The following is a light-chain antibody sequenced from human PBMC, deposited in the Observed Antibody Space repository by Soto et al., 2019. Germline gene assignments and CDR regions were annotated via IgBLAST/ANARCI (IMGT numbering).Light chain of an antibody. V-gene: IGKV1-5*03. CDR1: QSISPW. CDR3: QHHRGYST. CDR2: KAS. J-gene: IGKJ1*01. Sequence: DIQMTQSPSTLSASVGDRVTITCRASQSISPWLAWYQQKPGTAPKLLIYKASSLESGVPSRFSGSASGTEFTLTISSLQPDDFATYYCQHHRGYSTFGQGTKVDIK.